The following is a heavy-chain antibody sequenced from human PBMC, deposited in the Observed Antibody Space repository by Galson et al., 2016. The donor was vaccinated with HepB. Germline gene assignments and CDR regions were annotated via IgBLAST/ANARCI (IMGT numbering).Heavy chain of an antibody. V-gene: IGHV1-18*01. CDR3: ARVDNWTYDY. J-gene: IGHJ4*02. CDR1: GYNFIYYG. CDR2: ISPYNDNS. D-gene: IGHD1-7*01. Sequence: SVKVSCKADGYNFIYYGISWVRQAPGQGLEWLGWISPYNDNSDSAQKIRGRVTLTTDTSKSTAYMELRRLRSDDTAVYYCARVDNWTYDYWGQGTLVTVS.